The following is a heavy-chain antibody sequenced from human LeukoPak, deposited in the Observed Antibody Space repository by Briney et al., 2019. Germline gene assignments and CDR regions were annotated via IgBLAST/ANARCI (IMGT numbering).Heavy chain of an antibody. V-gene: IGHV4-4*09. CDR2: IYTSGST. Sequence: SETLSLTCTVSGGSISGYYRSWIRQPPGKGLEWIGDIYTSGSTNYNPSLKSRVAISVDTSKNQFSLKLNSVTAADTAVYCCARRHSSGWLYNWFDPWGQGTLVTVSS. CDR1: GGSISGYY. CDR3: ARRHSSGWLYNWFDP. J-gene: IGHJ5*02. D-gene: IGHD6-13*01.